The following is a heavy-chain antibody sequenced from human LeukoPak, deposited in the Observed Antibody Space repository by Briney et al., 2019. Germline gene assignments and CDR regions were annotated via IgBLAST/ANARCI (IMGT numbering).Heavy chain of an antibody. J-gene: IGHJ6*02. CDR1: GFTFSSYG. V-gene: IGHV3-30*02. CDR2: IRYDGSNK. D-gene: IGHD4-17*01. Sequence: GGSLRLSCAASGFTFSSYGMHWARQAPGKGLEWVAFIRYDGSNKYYADSVKGRFTISRDNAKNSLYLQMNSLRAEDTAVYYCARDLLADGDYDYYYGMDVWGQGTMVTVSS. CDR3: ARDLLADGDYDYYYGMDV.